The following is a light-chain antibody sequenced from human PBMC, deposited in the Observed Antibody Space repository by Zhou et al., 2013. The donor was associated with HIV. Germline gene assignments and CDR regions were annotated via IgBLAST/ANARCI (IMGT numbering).Light chain of an antibody. CDR2: AAS. J-gene: IGKJ4*01. V-gene: IGKV1-9*01. CDR3: QQFSRYPLT. Sequence: DIQLTQSPSFLSASIGDRVTITCRASQGISGYLAWYQQTPGKAPKLLIYAASTLQSGVPSRFSGSGSGTDFTLTIRSLQPEDFATYYCQQFSRYPLTFGGGPRWTSN. CDR1: QGISGY.